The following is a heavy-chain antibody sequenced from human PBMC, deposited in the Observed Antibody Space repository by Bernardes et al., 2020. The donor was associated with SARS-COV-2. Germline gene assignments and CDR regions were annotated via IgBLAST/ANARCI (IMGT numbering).Heavy chain of an antibody. CDR3: TTGVVVPAAIAGRNYYYGMDV. D-gene: IGHD2-2*01. Sequence: GVSLRLSCAASGFTFSNAWMSWVRQAPGKGLEWVGRIKSKTDGGTTDYAAPVKGRFTISRDDSKNTLYLQMNSLKTEDTAVYYCTTGVVVPAAIAGRNYYYGMDVWGQGTTVTVSS. CDR2: IKSKTDGGTT. CDR1: GFTFSNAW. J-gene: IGHJ6*02. V-gene: IGHV3-15*01.